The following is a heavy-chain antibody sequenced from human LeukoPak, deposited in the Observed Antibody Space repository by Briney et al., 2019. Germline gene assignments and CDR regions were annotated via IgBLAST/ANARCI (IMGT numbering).Heavy chain of an antibody. Sequence: ASVKVSCKASGYTFTSYYMHWVQQAPGQGLEWMGIINPSGGSTSYAQKFQGRVTMTRDTSTSTVYMELSSLRSEDTAVYYCARYQGYCGGDCYIRACCGYFDYWGEGTLVTVSS. CDR2: INPSGGST. V-gene: IGHV1-46*01. CDR1: GYTFTSYY. J-gene: IGHJ4*02. D-gene: IGHD2-21*02. CDR3: ARYQGYCGGDCYIRACCGYFDY.